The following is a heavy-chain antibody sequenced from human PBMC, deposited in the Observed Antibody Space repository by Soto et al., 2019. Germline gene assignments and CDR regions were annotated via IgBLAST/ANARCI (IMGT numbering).Heavy chain of an antibody. V-gene: IGHV3-23*01. J-gene: IGHJ4*02. CDR1: GFTFSTYV. CDR2: FTGGGRT. CDR3: AKGNQGSD. Sequence: PGGSLRLSCAASGFTFSTYVMGGVRQAPGKGLEWVSTFTGGGRTFYADFVKGRFTISRDNSKNTLYLQMNSLRADDTAVYYCAKGNQGSDWGQGTLVTVSS.